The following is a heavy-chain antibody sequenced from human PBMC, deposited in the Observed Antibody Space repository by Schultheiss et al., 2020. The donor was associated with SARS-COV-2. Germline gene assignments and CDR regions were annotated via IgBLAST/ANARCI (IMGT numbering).Heavy chain of an antibody. Sequence: GSLRLSCAASGFSFSSYGMSWVRQAPGKGLEWIGEINHSGSTNYNPSLKSRVTISVDTSKNQFSLKLSSVTAADTAVYYCAGREETYDFVGSRRPFSAHSAFDIWGQGTMVTVSS. D-gene: IGHD3-3*01. J-gene: IGHJ3*02. V-gene: IGHV4-34*01. CDR1: GFSFSSYG. CDR2: INHSGST. CDR3: AGREETYDFVGSRRPFSAHSAFDI.